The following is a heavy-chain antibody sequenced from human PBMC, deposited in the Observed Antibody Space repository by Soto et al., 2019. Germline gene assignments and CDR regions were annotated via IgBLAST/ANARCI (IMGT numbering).Heavy chain of an antibody. D-gene: IGHD2-2*01. CDR1: GFTFSNFA. Sequence: GGSLRLSCVASGFTFSNFAMAWVRQAPGEGLEWVSAISGSGDDTFYADSMKGRFTISRDNSKDTLYLQINSLRAEDTAVYYCAKDSVVVPAAPDAFDIWGQGTMVTVSS. CDR2: ISGSGDDT. CDR3: AKDSVVVPAAPDAFDI. V-gene: IGHV3-23*01. J-gene: IGHJ3*02.